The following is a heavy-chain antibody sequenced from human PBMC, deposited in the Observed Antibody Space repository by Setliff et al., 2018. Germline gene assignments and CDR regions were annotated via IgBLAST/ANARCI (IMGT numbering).Heavy chain of an antibody. Sequence: GGSLRLSCAASGFTLSRSWMTWVRQTPGRGLEWVANMNQDGSEKYYVDSVKGRFTVSRDNAKNSLYLQMNSLRVEDTAVYYCARGLAYCDYASLACFDYWGQGALVTVSS. CDR2: MNQDGSEK. J-gene: IGHJ4*02. CDR3: ARGLAYCDYASLACFDY. V-gene: IGHV3-7*03. CDR1: GFTLSRSW. D-gene: IGHD2-21*01.